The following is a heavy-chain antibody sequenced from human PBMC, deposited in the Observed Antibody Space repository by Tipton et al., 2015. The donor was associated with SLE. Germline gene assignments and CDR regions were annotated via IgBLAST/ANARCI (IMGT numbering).Heavy chain of an antibody. V-gene: IGHV3-21*01. Sequence: SLRLSCAASGFTFSLYSMNLVRQAPGKGLEWVSSISGRRYDTYYADSVKGRFTISRDNAKNSLYLQINSLRAEDTAVYYCARSLVGATYHYYYMDVWGKGTTVTVSS. J-gene: IGHJ6*03. CDR1: GFTFSLYS. CDR2: ISGRRYDT. D-gene: IGHD1-26*01. CDR3: ARSLVGATYHYYYMDV.